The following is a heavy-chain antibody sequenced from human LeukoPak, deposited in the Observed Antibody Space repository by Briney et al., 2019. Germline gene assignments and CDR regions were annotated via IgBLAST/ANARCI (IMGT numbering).Heavy chain of an antibody. D-gene: IGHD1-14*01. V-gene: IGHV1-8*03. CDR2: MNPNSGNT. Sequence: ASVKVSCKASGGTFSSYAINWVRQATGQGLEWMGWMNPNSGNTGYAQKFQGRVTISRNTSISTAYMELSSLRSEDTAVYYCSRGPPFNQYFQYWGQGTLVTVSS. J-gene: IGHJ1*01. CDR3: SRGPPFNQYFQY. CDR1: GGTFSSYA.